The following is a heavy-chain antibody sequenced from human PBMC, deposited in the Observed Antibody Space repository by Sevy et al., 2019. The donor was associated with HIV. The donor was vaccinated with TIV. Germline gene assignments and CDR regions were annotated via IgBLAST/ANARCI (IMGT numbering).Heavy chain of an antibody. CDR2: ISGSGGSA. CDR1: GFTFSSYA. V-gene: IGHV3-23*01. Sequence: GDSLKISCAASGFTFSSYAMSWVRQAPGKGLEWVSAISGSGGSAYYADSVKGRFTISRDNSKNTLYLQMNSLRAEDTAVYYCAKSPALFTIFDYWGQGTLVTVSS. J-gene: IGHJ4*02. D-gene: IGHD3-10*01. CDR3: AKSPALFTIFDY.